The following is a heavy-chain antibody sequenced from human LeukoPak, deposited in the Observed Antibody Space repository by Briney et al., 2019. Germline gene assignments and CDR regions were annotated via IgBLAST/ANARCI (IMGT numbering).Heavy chain of an antibody. Sequence: GGSLRLSCTASGFSFSEYYMSWIRQAPGKGLEWISFTSSSDSNRYYAGSVRGRFTISRDNAKNSLYLQMNSLRAEDTAVYYCARPAGYNFYYYYGLDVWGQGTTVTVSS. CDR3: ARPAGYNFYYYYGLDV. CDR1: GFSFSEYY. J-gene: IGHJ6*02. CDR2: TSSSDSNR. V-gene: IGHV3-11*01. D-gene: IGHD5-24*01.